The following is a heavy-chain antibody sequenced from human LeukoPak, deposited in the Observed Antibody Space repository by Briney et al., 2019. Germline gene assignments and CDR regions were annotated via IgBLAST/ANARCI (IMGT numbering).Heavy chain of an antibody. Sequence: GGSLRLSCAASGFTFSSYGMHWVRQAPGKGLEWVAVIWYDGSNKYYADSVKGRFTISRDNSKNTLHLQMNSLRAEDTAVYYCAREDSSGAFDIWGQGTMVTVSS. CDR3: AREDSSGAFDI. V-gene: IGHV3-33*01. D-gene: IGHD3-22*01. J-gene: IGHJ3*02. CDR2: IWYDGSNK. CDR1: GFTFSSYG.